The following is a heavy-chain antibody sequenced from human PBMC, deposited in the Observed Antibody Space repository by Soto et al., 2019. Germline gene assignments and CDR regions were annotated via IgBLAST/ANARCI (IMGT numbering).Heavy chain of an antibody. CDR3: ARENGCGEFH. Sequence: TLYLTCTVSGGSISSGDYYWSWIRQPPGKGLEWIGYIYYSGRTYHNPSLTSRATLSVDTPNHQLSLKVSSVTGADTAVYYCARENGCGEFHWGQGTTVTVSS. D-gene: IGHD3-10*01. CDR2: IYYSGRT. V-gene: IGHV4-30-4*01. J-gene: IGHJ6*02. CDR1: GGSISSGDYY.